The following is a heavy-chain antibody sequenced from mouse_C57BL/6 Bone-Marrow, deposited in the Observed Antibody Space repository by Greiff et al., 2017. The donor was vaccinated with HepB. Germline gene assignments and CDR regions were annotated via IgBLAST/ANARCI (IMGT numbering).Heavy chain of an antibody. D-gene: IGHD1-1*01. CDR1: GYTFTSYW. CDR3: ARNYYGSSPGWFAY. V-gene: IGHV1-50*01. CDR2: IDPSDSYT. Sequence: QVQLQQPGAELVKPGASVKLSCKASGYTFTSYWMQWVKQRPGQGLEWIGEIDPSDSYTNYNQKFKGKATLTVDTSSSTAYMQLSSLTSEDSAVYYCARNYYGSSPGWFAYWGQGTLVTVSA. J-gene: IGHJ3*01.